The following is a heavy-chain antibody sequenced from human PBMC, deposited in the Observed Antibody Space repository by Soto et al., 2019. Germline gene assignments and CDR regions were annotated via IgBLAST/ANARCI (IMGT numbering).Heavy chain of an antibody. Sequence: QVQLVQSGAEVKKPGASVKVSCKASGYTFTSYGICWVRQAPGQGLEWMGWISGYNGNTNYAQNLQGRVTMITDTSTSTAYRELRSLRSDDTAVYYCARRCSSTRCLELWGRGTLVIVSS. CDR3: ARRCSSTRCLEL. CDR2: ISGYNGNT. CDR1: GYTFTSYG. V-gene: IGHV1-18*01. D-gene: IGHD2-2*01. J-gene: IGHJ2*01.